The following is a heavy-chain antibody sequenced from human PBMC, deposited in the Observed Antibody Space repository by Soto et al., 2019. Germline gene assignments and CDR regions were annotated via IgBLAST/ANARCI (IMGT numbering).Heavy chain of an antibody. V-gene: IGHV3-11*06. D-gene: IGHD1-7*01. CDR3: AGGGVKGTTSRGQVYN. Sequence: QVQVVESGGGLVKPGGSLRLSCAASGFTFSDYYMSWIRQAPGKGLEWVSFISSSSDSTKYADSVKGRFTISRDNAKNSLYLQLNSLRAEDAAVYYCAGGGVKGTTSRGQVYNWGQGTLVTVSS. CDR1: GFTFSDYY. J-gene: IGHJ4*02. CDR2: ISSSSDST.